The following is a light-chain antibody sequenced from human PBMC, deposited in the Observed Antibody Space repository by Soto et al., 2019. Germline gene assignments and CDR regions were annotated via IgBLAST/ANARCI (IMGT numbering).Light chain of an antibody. CDR2: KPS. Sequence: DIQMTQSPSTLSASVGDRVTITCRASQSISSWLAWYQQKPGKAPKLLIYKPSSCESGVPSRFSGSGSGTEFTLTVSSVLPDDFAEYYCQQYNSYSWTFGQGPKVVVK. V-gene: IGKV1-5*03. CDR1: QSISSW. J-gene: IGKJ1*01. CDR3: QQYNSYSWT.